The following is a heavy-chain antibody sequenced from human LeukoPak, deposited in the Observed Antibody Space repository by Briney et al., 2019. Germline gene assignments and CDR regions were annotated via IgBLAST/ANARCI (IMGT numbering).Heavy chain of an antibody. Sequence: ASVKVSCKASGYTFTSYDINWVRQATGQGLEWMGWMNPNSGNTGYAQKFQGRVTMTRNTSISTAYMELSSLRSEDTAVYYRARRTYCSRGGCYSFGVLRENWFDPWGQGTLVTVSS. CDR2: MNPNSGNT. D-gene: IGHD2-15*01. CDR3: ARRTYCSRGGCYSFGVLRENWFDP. J-gene: IGHJ5*02. CDR1: GYTFTSYD. V-gene: IGHV1-8*01.